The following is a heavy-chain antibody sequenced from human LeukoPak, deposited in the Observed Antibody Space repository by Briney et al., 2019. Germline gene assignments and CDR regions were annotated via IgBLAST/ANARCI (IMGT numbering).Heavy chain of an antibody. CDR2: IYVSGST. D-gene: IGHD4-17*01. CDR3: AREDYGVDY. J-gene: IGHJ4*02. Sequence: SETLSLTCTVSGASINNYYWSWFRQSAGKGLEWIGRIYVSGSTIYNPSLKSRVTMSVDASKNQFSLKLNSVTAADTAAYYCAREDYGVDYWGQGALLTVSS. CDR1: GASINNYY. V-gene: IGHV4-4*07.